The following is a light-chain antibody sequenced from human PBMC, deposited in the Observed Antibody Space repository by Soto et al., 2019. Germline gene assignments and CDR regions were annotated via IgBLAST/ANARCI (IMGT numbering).Light chain of an antibody. V-gene: IGKV1-39*01. CDR2: AAS. J-gene: IGKJ5*01. Sequence: IQMTQSPSSLSASVGDEVTITCRASQTIMTYLNWYQLKPGKPPRLLIYAASSLQSGVPSRFSGSGSGTDFTLTITSLQPEDFATYSCQQLNSYPITFGQGTRLEIK. CDR1: QTIMTY. CDR3: QQLNSYPIT.